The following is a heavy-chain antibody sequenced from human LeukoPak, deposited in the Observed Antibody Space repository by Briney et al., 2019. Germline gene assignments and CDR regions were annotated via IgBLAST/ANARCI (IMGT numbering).Heavy chain of an antibody. CDR1: GFTFTIYW. CDR3: ARGFDGANAFDL. CDR2: INQGGSEK. V-gene: IGHV3-7*01. J-gene: IGHJ3*01. Sequence: PGGSLRLSCAASGFTFTIYWMNWVRQAPGKGLEWVANINQGGSEKYYVDSVKGRFTVSRDNAKDSLYLQMNSLRAEDTAVYYCARGFDGANAFDLWGQGTMVTVSS.